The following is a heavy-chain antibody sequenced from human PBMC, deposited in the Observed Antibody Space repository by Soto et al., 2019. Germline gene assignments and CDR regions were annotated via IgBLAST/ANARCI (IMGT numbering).Heavy chain of an antibody. V-gene: IGHV1-18*01. CDR1: GYTFFSYG. CDR2: ISGYNGNT. D-gene: IGHD6-6*01. CDR3: ARKSSSSSWFDP. Sequence: QVQLVQSGDEVKNPGASVKVSCKTSGYTFFSYGISWVRQAPGQGLEWMGWISGYNGNTNYAQKFQARVTMTADTSTRTAYMELRSLRSDDTALYYCARKSSSSSWFDPWGQGTLVTVSS. J-gene: IGHJ5*02.